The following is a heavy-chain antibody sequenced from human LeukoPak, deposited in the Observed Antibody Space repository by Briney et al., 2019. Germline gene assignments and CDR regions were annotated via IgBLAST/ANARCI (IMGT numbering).Heavy chain of an antibody. J-gene: IGHJ4*02. CDR3: ARQGVGATDC. D-gene: IGHD1-26*01. V-gene: IGHV4-39*01. CDR1: GVSISGSTYY. CDR2: ITYSGST. Sequence: KPSETLSLTCTVSGVSISGSTYYWAWIRQSPGKGLEWIGSITYSGSTYYNPSLESRVTISVDTSKNQFSLRLISVTAVDTAVYYCARQGVGATDCWGQGTLVTVSS.